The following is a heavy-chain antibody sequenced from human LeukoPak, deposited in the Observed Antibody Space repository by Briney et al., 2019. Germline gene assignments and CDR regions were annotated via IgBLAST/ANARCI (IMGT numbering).Heavy chain of an antibody. V-gene: IGHV3-23*01. CDR3: AKGWYSSSWYFDY. J-gene: IGHJ4*02. Sequence: GGSLRLSCAASGFTFSSYGMSWVRQGPGKGLEWVSAISGSGGSTYYADSVKGRFTISRDNSKNTLYLQINSLRAEDTAVYYCAKGWYSSSWYFDYWGQGTLVTVSS. CDR2: ISGSGGST. CDR1: GFTFSSYG. D-gene: IGHD6-13*01.